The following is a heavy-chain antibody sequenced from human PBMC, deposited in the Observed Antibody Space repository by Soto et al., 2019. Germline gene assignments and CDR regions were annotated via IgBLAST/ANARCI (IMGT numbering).Heavy chain of an antibody. CDR1: GFTFSSFA. Sequence: EMQLLESGGGLVQPGGSLRLSCAASGFTFSSFAMSWVRQAPGKGLDWVSAISGSGGSTYSADSVKGRFTISRDNSKNTLDSQMSSLRAEEPAGYYCARGFSAGKGSPPDLLGPGSLVTVSS. D-gene: IGHD3-10*01. CDR2: ISGSGGST. J-gene: IGHJ5*02. V-gene: IGHV3-23*01. CDR3: ARGFSAGKGSPPDL.